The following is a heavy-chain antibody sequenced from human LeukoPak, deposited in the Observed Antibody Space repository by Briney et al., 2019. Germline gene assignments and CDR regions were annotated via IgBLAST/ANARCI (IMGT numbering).Heavy chain of an antibody. J-gene: IGHJ5*02. CDR1: GGSFSGYY. CDR3: ARLRSSWYRLFDP. D-gene: IGHD6-13*01. V-gene: IGHV4-34*01. Sequence: NPSETLSLTCAVYGGSFSGYYWSWIRQPPGKGLEWIGEINHSGSTNYNPSLKSRVTISVDTSKNQFSLKLSSVTAADTAVYYCARLRSSWYRLFDPWGQGTLVTVSS. CDR2: INHSGST.